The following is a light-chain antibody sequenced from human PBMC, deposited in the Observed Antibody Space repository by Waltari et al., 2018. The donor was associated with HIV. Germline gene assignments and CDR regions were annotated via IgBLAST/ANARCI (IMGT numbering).Light chain of an antibody. Sequence: DIQMTQSPSTLSASVGDRVTITCRASQSICSWLAWYQQKPGKAPKLLIYRASSLESGVPSRFSGSGSGTEFSLTISSLQPDDFATYYCQQFDSSPYTFGQGTKLEIK. J-gene: IGKJ2*01. CDR3: QQFDSSPYT. CDR2: RAS. V-gene: IGKV1-5*03. CDR1: QSICSW.